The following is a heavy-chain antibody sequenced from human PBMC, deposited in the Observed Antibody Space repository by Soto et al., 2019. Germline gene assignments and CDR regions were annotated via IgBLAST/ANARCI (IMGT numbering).Heavy chain of an antibody. CDR3: ARSRAAAGTSYFDY. Sequence: QVQLQQWGAGLLKPSETLSLTCAVYGGSFSGYYWSWIRQPPGKGLEWIGEINHSGSTNYNPSLKSRVTISVDTSKNQFSLKLSSVTAADTAVYYCARSRAAAGTSYFDYWGQGTLVTVSS. V-gene: IGHV4-34*01. CDR1: GGSFSGYY. D-gene: IGHD6-13*01. J-gene: IGHJ4*02. CDR2: INHSGST.